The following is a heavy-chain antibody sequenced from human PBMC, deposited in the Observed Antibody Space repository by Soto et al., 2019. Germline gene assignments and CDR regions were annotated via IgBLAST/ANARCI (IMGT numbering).Heavy chain of an antibody. Sequence: GGSLRHSCASSGFPFINAWMSWVRQATGKGREWFGRIKSKTDGGTTDYAAPVKGRLTISRDDSKNTLYLQMNSLKPEDTAVYYCTTEGSSSWYSYYYYYMGVWGKGTTVTVSS. CDR1: GFPFINAW. D-gene: IGHD6-13*01. J-gene: IGHJ6*03. CDR2: IKSKTDGGTT. V-gene: IGHV3-15*01. CDR3: TTEGSSSWYSYYYYYMGV.